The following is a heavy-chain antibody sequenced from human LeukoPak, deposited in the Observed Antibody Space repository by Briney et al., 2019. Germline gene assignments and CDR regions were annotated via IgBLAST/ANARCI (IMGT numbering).Heavy chain of an antibody. CDR1: GFTFSSYN. Sequence: GGSLRLSCAASGFTFSSYNMNWVRQAPGKGLEWVSSISSSSSYIYYADSVKGRFTISRDNAKNSLYLQMNSLRAEDTAVYYCAIQPYSGSYSYYWGQGTLVTVSS. D-gene: IGHD1-26*01. CDR3: AIQPYSGSYSYY. CDR2: ISSSSSYI. V-gene: IGHV3-21*01. J-gene: IGHJ4*02.